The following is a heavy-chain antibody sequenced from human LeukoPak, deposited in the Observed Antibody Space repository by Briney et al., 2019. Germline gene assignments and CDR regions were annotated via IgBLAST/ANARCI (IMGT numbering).Heavy chain of an antibody. CDR2: IKQDGSEK. D-gene: IGHD5-12*01. V-gene: IGHV3-7*01. CDR1: GFTFSSYW. J-gene: IGHJ4*02. CDR3: ARGLSGYDWGNDY. Sequence: GGSLRLSCAASGFTFSSYWMSWVRQAPGKGLEWVANIKQDGSEKYYVDSVKGRFTISRDNAKNSLYLQMNSLRAEDTAVYYCARGLSGYDWGNDYWGQGTLVTVSS.